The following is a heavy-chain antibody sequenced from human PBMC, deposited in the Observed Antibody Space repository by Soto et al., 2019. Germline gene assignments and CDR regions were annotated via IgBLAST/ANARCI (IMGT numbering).Heavy chain of an antibody. J-gene: IGHJ4*02. CDR1: GFTFSTYG. CDR2: ISSDGSNK. CDR3: TKPGGEQLWLLSHY. Sequence: QVQLVQSGGGVVQPGGSLRLSCAASGFTFSTYGMHWVRQAPGKGLEWVAIISSDGSNKYYADSVKGRFTISRDNSKDTLYLQMNSLRLEDTAVYYCTKPGGEQLWLLSHYWGQGTLVTVSS. V-gene: IGHV3-30*18. D-gene: IGHD5-18*01.